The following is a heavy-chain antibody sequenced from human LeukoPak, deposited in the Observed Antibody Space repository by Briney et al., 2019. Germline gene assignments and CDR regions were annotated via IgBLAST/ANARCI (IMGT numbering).Heavy chain of an antibody. CDR3: ARDTNYYYYMDV. Sequence: GGSLRLSCAASGFTFSSYNMNWVRQAPGKGLEWVSSISSSSDYIYYADSVKGRFTISRDNAKNSLYLQTNSLRAEDTAVYYCARDTNYYYYMDVWGKGTTVTVSS. CDR1: GFTFSSYN. J-gene: IGHJ6*03. D-gene: IGHD1-26*01. CDR2: ISSSSDYI. V-gene: IGHV3-21*01.